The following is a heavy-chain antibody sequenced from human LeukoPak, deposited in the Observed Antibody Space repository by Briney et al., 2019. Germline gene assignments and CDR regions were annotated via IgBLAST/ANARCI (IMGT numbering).Heavy chain of an antibody. CDR3: ARVATYYDSSGYNSGYFDY. D-gene: IGHD3-22*01. Sequence: PGGSLRLSCAASGFTFSSYWMHWVRQAPGKGLVWVSRINSDGSSTSYADSGKGRFTICRDNAKNTLNLQMTSLRAEDTAVYYCARVATYYDSSGYNSGYFDYWGQGTLVTVSS. J-gene: IGHJ4*02. CDR1: GFTFSSYW. CDR2: INSDGSST. V-gene: IGHV3-74*01.